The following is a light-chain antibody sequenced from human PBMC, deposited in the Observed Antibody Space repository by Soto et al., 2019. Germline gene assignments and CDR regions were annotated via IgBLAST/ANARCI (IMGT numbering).Light chain of an antibody. CDR1: QSILYTSNNKNY. CDR3: HQYHSSPWT. J-gene: IGKJ1*01. Sequence: VMTQSPDSLAVSLGERATINCKSSQSILYTSNNKNYLAWYQQKPGQPPKLLIYWASTRASGVPDRFSGRGSGTDFTLTISSLRAEDVALYFCHQYHSSPWTFGQGTKVEI. V-gene: IGKV4-1*01. CDR2: WAS.